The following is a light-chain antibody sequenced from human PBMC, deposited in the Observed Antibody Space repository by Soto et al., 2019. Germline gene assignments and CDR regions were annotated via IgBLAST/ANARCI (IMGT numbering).Light chain of an antibody. CDR2: DAS. CDR3: QQYNNWPRT. J-gene: IGKJ1*01. V-gene: IGKV3-15*01. CDR1: QSIGRN. Sequence: ETVMTQSPATLSVSPGERAALSCRASQSIGRNLAWYQQKPGQAPRLLIYDASSRTTEFPARFSGSGSGTEFTLSISSLQSEDFAVYYWQQYNNWPRTFGPGTKVEIK.